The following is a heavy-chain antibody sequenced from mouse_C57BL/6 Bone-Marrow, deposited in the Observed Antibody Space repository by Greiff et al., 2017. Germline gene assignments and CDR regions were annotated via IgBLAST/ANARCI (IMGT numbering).Heavy chain of an antibody. J-gene: IGHJ1*03. V-gene: IGHV1-64*01. CDR1: GYTFTSYW. D-gene: IGHD1-1*01. CDR2: IHPNSGST. Sequence: QVQLQQPGAELVKPGASVKLSCKASGYTFTSYWMHWVKQRPGQGLEWIGMIHPNSGSTNYNEKFKSKATLTVDKSSSTAYMQLSSLTSEDSAVYYCARGDTTVNWYFDVWGTGTTVTVSS. CDR3: ARGDTTVNWYFDV.